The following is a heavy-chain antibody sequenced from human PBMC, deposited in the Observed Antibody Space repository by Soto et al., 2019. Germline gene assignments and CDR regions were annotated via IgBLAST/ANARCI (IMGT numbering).Heavy chain of an antibody. CDR3: ARERYSSSSYYFDY. CDR2: IYYSGST. J-gene: IGHJ4*02. Sequence: SETLSLTCTVSGGSISSYYWSWIRQPPGKGLEWIGYIYYSGSTNYNPSLKSRVTISVDTSKNQFSLKLSSVTAADTAVYYCARERYSSSSYYFDYWGQGTLVTVYS. D-gene: IGHD6-6*01. CDR1: GGSISSYY. V-gene: IGHV4-59*01.